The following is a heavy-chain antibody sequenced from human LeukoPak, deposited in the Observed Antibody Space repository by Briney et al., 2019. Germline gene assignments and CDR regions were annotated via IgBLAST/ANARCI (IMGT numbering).Heavy chain of an antibody. CDR1: GGSFIDYY. J-gene: IGHJ4*02. CDR3: ARGFSH. D-gene: IGHD3-3*01. CDR2: IDHSGST. Sequence: ETLSLTCAVYGGSFIDYYWSWLRQPPGKGLEWIGEIDHSGSTTYNPSLKSRVTISVDTSKNQFSLRLNSVTAADTAVYYCARGFSHWGQGTLVTVSS. V-gene: IGHV4-34*01.